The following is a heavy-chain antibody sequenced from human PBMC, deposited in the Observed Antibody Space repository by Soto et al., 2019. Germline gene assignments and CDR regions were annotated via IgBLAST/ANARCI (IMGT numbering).Heavy chain of an antibody. D-gene: IGHD1-7*01. V-gene: IGHV4-59*01. J-gene: IGHJ4*02. CDR3: ARGNYGACFDY. CDR2: IYYSGST. CDR1: GGSISSYY. Sequence: PSEPLSLTCTVSGGSISSYYWSWIRQPPGKGLEWIGYIYYSGSTHYNPSLKSRVTISVDTSKNQFSLKLSSVTAADTAVYYCARGNYGACFDYWGQRTLVPVSA.